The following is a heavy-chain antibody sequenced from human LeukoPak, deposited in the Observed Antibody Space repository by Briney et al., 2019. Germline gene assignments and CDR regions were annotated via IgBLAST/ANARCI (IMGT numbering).Heavy chain of an antibody. J-gene: IGHJ4*02. CDR2: FKSGDTT. Sequence: PSETLSLTCTVSDDSISSRTFYWGWIRQPPGRGLEWIGSFKSGDTTYYVSSLKSRVTLFVDTSRKQFSLELTSVTAADTAVYYCARQRAWFGEWAFDNWGQGTLVTVSS. CDR1: DDSISSRTFY. CDR3: ARQRAWFGEWAFDN. D-gene: IGHD3-10*01. V-gene: IGHV4-39*01.